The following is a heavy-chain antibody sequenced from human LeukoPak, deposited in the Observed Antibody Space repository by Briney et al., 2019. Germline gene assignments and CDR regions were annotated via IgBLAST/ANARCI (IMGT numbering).Heavy chain of an antibody. CDR2: IYHDGST. J-gene: IGHJ4*02. V-gene: IGHV4-4*02. D-gene: IGHD5-18*01. Sequence: KTSQTLSLTCTVSGGSISGNNWWIWVRQSPEKGLEWIGEIYHDGSTNYNPSLKSRVTISMDKSKNQLSLKLNFVTAADTAVYYCARDRGGYTYSHDYWGQGTLVTVSS. CDR3: ARDRGGYTYSHDY. CDR1: GGSISGNNW.